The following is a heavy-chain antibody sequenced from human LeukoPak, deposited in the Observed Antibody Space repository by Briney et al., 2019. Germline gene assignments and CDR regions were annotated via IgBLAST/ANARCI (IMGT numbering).Heavy chain of an antibody. CDR1: GFTLSDYA. Sequence: HPGGSLRLSCAASGFTLSDYAMHWVRQAPGRGLEWVALISYPRSYHYYIDSVKGRFTSSRDDSKNTLYLQMNRLRAEDTAVYYCAKDYGDYDYYYYGMDVWGQGTTVTVSS. CDR2: ISYPRSYH. V-gene: IGHV3-30-3*01. J-gene: IGHJ6*02. D-gene: IGHD4-17*01. CDR3: AKDYGDYDYYYYGMDV.